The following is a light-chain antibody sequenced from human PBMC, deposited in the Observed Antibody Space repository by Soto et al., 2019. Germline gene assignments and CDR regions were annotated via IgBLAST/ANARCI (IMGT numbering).Light chain of an antibody. V-gene: IGKV1-5*01. CDR2: DAS. CDR3: QQYNSHRT. J-gene: IGKJ1*01. Sequence: IQMTQSPSTLSASLGDRVTITCRASQSISSWLAWYQQKPGKAPKLLIYDASSLESGVPSRFIGSGSGTEFTLTISSLTPDDFATYYCQQYNSHRTFGQGTKVDIK. CDR1: QSISSW.